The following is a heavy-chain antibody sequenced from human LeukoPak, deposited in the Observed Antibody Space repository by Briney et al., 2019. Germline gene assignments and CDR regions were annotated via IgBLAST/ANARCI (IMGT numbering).Heavy chain of an antibody. Sequence: PSETLSLTCTVSGGSISSSSYYWGWIRQPPGKGLEWIGSIYHSGSTYYNPSLKSRVTISVDTSKNQFSLKLSSVTAADTAVYYCARDRAFELEGFDPWGQGTLVTVSS. J-gene: IGHJ5*02. V-gene: IGHV4-39*07. CDR2: IYHSGST. D-gene: IGHD1-1*01. CDR3: ARDRAFELEGFDP. CDR1: GGSISSSSYY.